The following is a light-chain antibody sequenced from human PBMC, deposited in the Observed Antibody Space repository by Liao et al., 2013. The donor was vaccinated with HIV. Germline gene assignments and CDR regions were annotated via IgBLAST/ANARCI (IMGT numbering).Light chain of an antibody. V-gene: IGLV3-1*01. J-gene: IGLJ3*02. Sequence: SYELTQPPSVSVSPGQTASITCSGHKLGEKYTYWYQQKPGQPPMLVLYQDTKRPSGIPERFSGSNSRNTATLTIRGTQVMDEADYYCQAWDSGTAVFGGGTKLTVL. CDR2: QDT. CDR1: KLGEKY. CDR3: QAWDSGTAV.